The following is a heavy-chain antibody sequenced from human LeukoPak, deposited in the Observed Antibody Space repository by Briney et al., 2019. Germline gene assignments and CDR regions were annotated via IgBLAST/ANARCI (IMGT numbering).Heavy chain of an antibody. Sequence: GGSLRLSCAASGFTFSSYGMHWVRQAPGKGLEWVSYISSSSSTIYYADSVKGRFTISRDNAKNSLYLQMNSLRAEDTAVYYCARDPASRGSPRDAFDIWGQGTMVTVSS. J-gene: IGHJ3*02. CDR2: ISSSSSTI. CDR3: ARDPASRGSPRDAFDI. CDR1: GFTFSSYG. V-gene: IGHV3-48*01. D-gene: IGHD3-10*01.